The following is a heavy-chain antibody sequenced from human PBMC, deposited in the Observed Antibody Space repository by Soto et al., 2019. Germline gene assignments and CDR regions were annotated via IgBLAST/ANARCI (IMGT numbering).Heavy chain of an antibody. V-gene: IGHV1-46*01. Sequence: QVQLVQSGAEVKKPGASVKVSCKASGYTFTSYYMHWVRQAPGQGLEWMGIINPSGGSTSYAQKFQGRVTMTRDKSTSTVYMELSSLRSEDTAVYYCARGDIVVVPAADLDRMDVWGQGTTVTVSS. CDR2: INPSGGST. J-gene: IGHJ6*02. CDR1: GYTFTSYY. D-gene: IGHD2-2*01. CDR3: ARGDIVVVPAADLDRMDV.